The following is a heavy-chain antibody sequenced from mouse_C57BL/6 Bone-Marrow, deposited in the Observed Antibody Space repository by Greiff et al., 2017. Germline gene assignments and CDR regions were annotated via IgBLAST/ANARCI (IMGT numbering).Heavy chain of an antibody. CDR1: GFNIKDDY. Sequence: EVQLQQSGAELVRPGASVKLSCTASGFNIKDDYMHWVKQRPEQGLEWIGWIDPENGDTAYASQFQGKATITADTSSNTAYLQRSSLTSEDTAVYYCTVFYYGSMWFAYWGQGTLVTVSA. CDR3: TVFYYGSMWFAY. D-gene: IGHD1-1*01. CDR2: IDPENGDT. V-gene: IGHV14-4*01. J-gene: IGHJ3*01.